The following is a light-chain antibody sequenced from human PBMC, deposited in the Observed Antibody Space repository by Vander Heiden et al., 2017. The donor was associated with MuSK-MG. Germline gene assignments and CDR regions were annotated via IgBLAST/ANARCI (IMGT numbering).Light chain of an antibody. V-gene: IGKV3-11*01. CDR3: QHRSKWPSLT. CDR2: DAS. Sequence: IVVTRTRATLAFSRRIRDTLSCRASQSASSYLAWYQQKPGQTPRLLIYDASNRATGIPARFSGGGCGTVFTLTISSRELEDFAVYYCQHRSKWPSLTFGSGSKVEIK. J-gene: IGKJ4*01. CDR1: QSASSY.